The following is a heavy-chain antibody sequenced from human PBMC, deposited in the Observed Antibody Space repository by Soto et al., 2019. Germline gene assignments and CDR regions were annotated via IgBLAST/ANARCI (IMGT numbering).Heavy chain of an antibody. Sequence: EVQLVESGGGLVQPGGSLRLSCAASGFTFSLYSMSWVRQAPGKGLGGVSYISRSSTGIHYADSVKGRLTISRDDATNSMHLQMNSLRDGDTAVYYCARAVTWGLDVWGQGTTVSISS. V-gene: IGHV3-48*02. CDR2: ISRSSTGI. CDR3: ARAVTWGLDV. J-gene: IGHJ6*02. D-gene: IGHD3-10*01. CDR1: GFTFSLYS.